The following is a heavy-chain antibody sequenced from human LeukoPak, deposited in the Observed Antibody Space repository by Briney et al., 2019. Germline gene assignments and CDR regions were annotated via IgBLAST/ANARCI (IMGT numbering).Heavy chain of an antibody. CDR3: AKVAFARAAAGRGFGY. J-gene: IGHJ4*02. CDR1: GFTFSSYA. Sequence: GGFLRLSCAASGFTFSSYAMSWVRQAPGKGLEWVSAISGSGGSTYYADSVKGRFTISRDNSKNTLYLQMNSLRAEDTAVYYCAKVAFARAAAGRGFGYWGQGTLVTVSS. CDR2: ISGSGGST. V-gene: IGHV3-23*01. D-gene: IGHD6-13*01.